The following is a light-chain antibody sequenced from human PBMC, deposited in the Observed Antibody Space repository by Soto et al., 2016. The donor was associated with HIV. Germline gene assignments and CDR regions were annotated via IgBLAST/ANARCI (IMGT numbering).Light chain of an antibody. J-gene: IGKJ2*01. CDR2: LGS. CDR1: QSLLNSNGYHY. V-gene: IGKV2-28*01. CDR3: MQSLRTYT. Sequence: DIVMTQSPLSLPVTPGEPASISCRSSQSLLNSNGYHYLDWYLQKPGQSPQLLIYLGSNRASGVPDRFSGAGSGTDFALKISRVEAEDVGIYYCMQSLRTYTFGQGTKLEI.